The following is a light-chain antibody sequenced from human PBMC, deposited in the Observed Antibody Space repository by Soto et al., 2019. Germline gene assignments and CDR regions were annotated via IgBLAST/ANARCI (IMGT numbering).Light chain of an antibody. CDR3: SSYTSSITLMV. CDR2: DVS. V-gene: IGLV2-14*01. CDR1: SSDVGGYNY. J-gene: IGLJ2*01. Sequence: QSVLTQPASVSGSPGQSITISCTGTSSDVGGYNYVSWYQQHPGKAPKLMIYDVSNRPSGVSNRFSGSKSGNTPSLTISGLQAEDEADYYCSSYTSSITLMVFGGGTKVTV.